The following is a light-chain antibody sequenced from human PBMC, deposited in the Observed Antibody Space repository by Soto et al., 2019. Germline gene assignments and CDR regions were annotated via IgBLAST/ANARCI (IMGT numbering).Light chain of an antibody. V-gene: IGKV3-20*01. Sequence: EIVMTQSPVTLSVSPGEGATLSCRASQSFSNNYLAWYQQRPGQAPRLLIYGASNRATGIPDRFSGSGSGTDFTLTISRLEPEDFAVYYCQQYGSSGTFGQGTKVDIK. CDR2: GAS. CDR3: QQYGSSGT. CDR1: QSFSNNY. J-gene: IGKJ1*01.